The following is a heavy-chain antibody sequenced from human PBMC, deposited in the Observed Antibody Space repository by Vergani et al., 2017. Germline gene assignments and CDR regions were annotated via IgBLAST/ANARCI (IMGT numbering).Heavy chain of an antibody. J-gene: IGHJ4*02. CDR3: AKDIGIAVAGYFDY. Sequence: EVQLLESGGGLVQPGGSLRLSCAASGFTFDDYAMHWVRQAPGKGLEWVSGISWNSGSIGYADSVKGRFTISRDNAKNSLYLQMNSRRAEDTALYYCAKDIGIAVAGYFDYWGQGTLVTVSS. CDR2: ISWNSGSI. D-gene: IGHD6-19*01. CDR1: GFTFDDYA. V-gene: IGHV3-9*01.